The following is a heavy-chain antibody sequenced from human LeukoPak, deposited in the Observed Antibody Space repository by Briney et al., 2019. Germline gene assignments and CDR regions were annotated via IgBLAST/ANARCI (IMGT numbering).Heavy chain of an antibody. V-gene: IGHV4-59*01. CDR3: ARGSEIPQE. Sequence: SETLSFTCTVSGGSISSYYWSWIRQPPGKGLEWIGYIYYSGSTNYNPSLKSRVTISVDTSKNQFSLKLSSVTAADTAVYYCARGSEIPQEWGQGTLVTVSS. J-gene: IGHJ4*02. CDR1: GGSISSYY. CDR2: IYYSGST.